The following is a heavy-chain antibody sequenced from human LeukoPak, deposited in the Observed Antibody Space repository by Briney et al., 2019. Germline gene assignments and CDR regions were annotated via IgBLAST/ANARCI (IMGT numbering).Heavy chain of an antibody. CDR2: LYYDGSTYYNLSFISEST. CDR3: ARYAAAGTDYYYYMDV. D-gene: IGHD6-13*01. J-gene: IGHJ6*03. Sequence: SETLSLTCTVSGGSISNNNYYWGWIRQPPGKGLEWIGSLYYDGSTYYNLSFISESTYYNPSLKSRVTISVDTSKNQFSLKLTSVTAADTAVYYCARYAAAGTDYYYYMDVWGKGTTVTVSS. V-gene: IGHV4-39*07. CDR1: GGSISNNNYY.